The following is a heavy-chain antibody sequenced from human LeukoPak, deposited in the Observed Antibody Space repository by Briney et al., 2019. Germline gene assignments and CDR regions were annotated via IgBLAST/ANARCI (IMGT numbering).Heavy chain of an antibody. V-gene: IGHV4-34*01. CDR3: ARGSGRILRYFD. J-gene: IGHJ4*02. CDR2: INHSGST. CDR1: GGSISSYY. D-gene: IGHD3-9*01. Sequence: PSETLSLTCTVSGGSISSYYWSWIRQPPGKGLEWIGEINHSGSTNYNPSLKSRVTISVDTSKNQFSLKLSSVTAADTAVYYCARGSGRILRYFDWGQGTLVTVSS.